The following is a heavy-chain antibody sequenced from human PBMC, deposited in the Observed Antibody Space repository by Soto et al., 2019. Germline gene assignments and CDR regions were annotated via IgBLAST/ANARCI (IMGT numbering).Heavy chain of an antibody. CDR2: TYYRSKWYN. J-gene: IGHJ5*02. V-gene: IGHV6-1*01. D-gene: IGHD2-15*01. CDR1: GDSVSSNSAA. CDR3: ARDAPIXGYCSGGSCLKYNWFDP. Sequence: SQTLSLTCAISGDSVSSNSAAWNWIRQSPSGGLEWLGRTYYRSKWYNDYAVSVKSRITINPDTSKNQFSLQLNSVTPEDTAVYYCARDAPIXGYCSGGSCLKYNWFDPWGQGTLVTVSS.